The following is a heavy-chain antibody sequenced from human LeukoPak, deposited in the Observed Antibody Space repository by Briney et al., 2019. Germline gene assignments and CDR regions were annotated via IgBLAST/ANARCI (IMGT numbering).Heavy chain of an antibody. CDR1: GCTFSSYG. J-gene: IGHJ4*02. CDR3: ARAMTTVTTPYLDY. Sequence: GGSLRLSCAESGCTFSSYGMHWVRQAPGKGLEWVAVIWYDGSNKYYADSVKGRFTISRDNSKNTLYLQMNSLRAEDTAVYYCARAMTTVTTPYLDYWGQGTLVTVSS. D-gene: IGHD4-17*01. V-gene: IGHV3-33*01. CDR2: IWYDGSNK.